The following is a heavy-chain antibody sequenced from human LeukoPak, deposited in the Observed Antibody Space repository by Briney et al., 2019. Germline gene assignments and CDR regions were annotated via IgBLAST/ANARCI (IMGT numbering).Heavy chain of an antibody. CDR1: GYTFTSYY. Sequence: ASVKVSCKASGYTFTSYYMHWVRQAPRQGLEWMGIINPSGGSTRYAQKFQGRVTMTRDTSTSTVYMELSSLRSEDTAVYYCARNPQTTVTTSYFDYWGQGTLVTVSS. CDR2: INPSGGST. V-gene: IGHV1-46*01. J-gene: IGHJ4*02. CDR3: ARNPQTTVTTSYFDY. D-gene: IGHD4-17*01.